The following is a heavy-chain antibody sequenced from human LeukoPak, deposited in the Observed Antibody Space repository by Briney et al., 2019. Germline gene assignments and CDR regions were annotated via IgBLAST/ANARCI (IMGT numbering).Heavy chain of an antibody. CDR3: VRDGCTASTCATLGGFNH. V-gene: IGHV3-7*01. CDR2: IKQDGSEK. CDR1: GFTLRDFW. J-gene: IGHJ4*02. Sequence: GGSLRLSCVASGFTLRDFWMSWVRQTPGQGLEWVASIKQDGSEKYYADSVKGRFTVSRDNDKNSLFLQMNSLRAEDTSVYFCVRDGCTASTCATLGGFNHWAQGTLVTVSS. D-gene: IGHD5-18*01.